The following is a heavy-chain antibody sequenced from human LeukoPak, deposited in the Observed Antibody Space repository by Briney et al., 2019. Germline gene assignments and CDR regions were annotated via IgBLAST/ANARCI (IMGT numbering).Heavy chain of an antibody. V-gene: IGHV3-23*01. CDR2: ISGTGAAT. CDR1: GFTFSIYS. CDR3: AKGAVTATRKFDY. J-gene: IGHJ4*02. D-gene: IGHD2-21*02. Sequence: GGSLRLSCAASGFTFSIYSMSWVRQAPGKGLEWVSIISGTGAATFYADSLKGRFTISRDNSKNTLYLQMNSLRDEDTAVYYCAKGAVTATRKFDYWGQGTLVTVSS.